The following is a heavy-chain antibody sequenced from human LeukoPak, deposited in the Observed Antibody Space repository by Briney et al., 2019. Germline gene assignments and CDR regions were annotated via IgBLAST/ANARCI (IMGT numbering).Heavy chain of an antibody. V-gene: IGHV3-21*01. CDR1: GFTFSSYS. CDR3: ARYVSYDFWSGYQIYYYYYYMDV. Sequence: GGSLRLSYAASGFTFSSYSMNWVRQAPGKGLEWVSSISSSSSYIYYADSVKGRFTISRDNAKNSLYLQMNSLRAEDTAVYYCARYVSYDFWSGYQIYYYYYYMDVWGKGTTVTVSS. CDR2: ISSSSSYI. D-gene: IGHD3-3*01. J-gene: IGHJ6*03.